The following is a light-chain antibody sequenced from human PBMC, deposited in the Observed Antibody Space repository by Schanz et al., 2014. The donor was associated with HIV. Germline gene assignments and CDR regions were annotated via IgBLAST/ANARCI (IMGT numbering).Light chain of an antibody. J-gene: IGLJ2*01. CDR2: GNN. CDR3: SSYTSSSTLV. V-gene: IGLV1-40*01. Sequence: QSVLTQPPSVSGAPGQRVTISCTGSSSNIGAGYDVHWYKQLPETAPKLLMFGNNNRPSGVPDRFSGPKSGTSASLAITGLQAEDEADYYCSSYTSSSTLVFGGGTKLTVL. CDR1: SSNIGAGYD.